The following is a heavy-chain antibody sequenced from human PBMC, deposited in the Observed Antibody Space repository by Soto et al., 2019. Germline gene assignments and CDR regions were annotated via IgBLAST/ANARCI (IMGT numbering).Heavy chain of an antibody. V-gene: IGHV1-18*04. CDR1: NYTFTSYG. D-gene: IGHD6-13*01. J-gene: IGHJ5*02. CDR3: ARGGMYITSRRWFDP. Sequence: ASVKVSCKASNYTFTSYGVHWVRQAPGQGLEWMGWISAFNGNTSYAPKLQDRVTMTTDTSTSTAYMELRSLRPDDTAVYFCARGGMYITSRRWFDPWGQGTLVTVSS. CDR2: ISAFNGNT.